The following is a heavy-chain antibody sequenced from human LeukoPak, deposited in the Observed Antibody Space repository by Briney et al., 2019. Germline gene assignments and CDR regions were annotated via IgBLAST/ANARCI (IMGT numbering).Heavy chain of an antibody. D-gene: IGHD3-22*01. CDR3: TASSGYSGDAFDI. Sequence: GGSLRLSCAPSGFTFRNAWVSWSRQPPGKGLEWVGSIKSKTDGGTTDYAAPVKGRFTISRDDSKNTLYLQMNSLKTQDTAVYYCTASSGYSGDAFDIWGQGTMVTVSS. CDR2: IKSKTDGGTT. CDR1: GFTFRNAW. J-gene: IGHJ3*02. V-gene: IGHV3-15*01.